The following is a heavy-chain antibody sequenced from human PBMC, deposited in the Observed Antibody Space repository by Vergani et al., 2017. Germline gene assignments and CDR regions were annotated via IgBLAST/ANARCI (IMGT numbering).Heavy chain of an antibody. Sequence: EVQLVESGGGLVQPGGSLRLSCAASVFTLSDHVIAWVRQGPGKGLEWVGRRRNKARSYTTEYSASVKGRFTISRDDSRNSLYLQMNSLKTEDTAVYYCATGPLQTQQQVTSGGQGTLVTVSS. CDR3: ATGPLQTQQQVTS. V-gene: IGHV3-72*01. CDR2: RRNKARSYTT. CDR1: VFTLSDHV. D-gene: IGHD6-13*01. J-gene: IGHJ4*02.